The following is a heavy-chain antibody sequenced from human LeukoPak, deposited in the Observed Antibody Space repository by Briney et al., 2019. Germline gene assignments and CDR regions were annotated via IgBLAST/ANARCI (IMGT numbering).Heavy chain of an antibody. V-gene: IGHV4-4*02. CDR3: ARVSHGSGSYYNVLDFDY. CDR2: IYHSGST. J-gene: IGHJ4*02. Sequence: SETLSLTCAVSGGSISSSNSWTWVRQPPGKGLEWIGEIYHSGSTNYNPSLKSRVTISVDTSKNQFSLKLSSVTAADTAVYYCARVSHGSGSYYNVLDFDYWGQGTLVTVSS. CDR1: GGSISSSNS. D-gene: IGHD3-10*01.